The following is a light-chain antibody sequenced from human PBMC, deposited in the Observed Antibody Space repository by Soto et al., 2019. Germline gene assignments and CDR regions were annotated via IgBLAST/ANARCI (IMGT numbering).Light chain of an antibody. CDR1: SSDVGDYKY. CDR3: NSCTDTTNLI. Sequence: QSGLTQPASVSGSPGQSITISCTGTSSDVGDYKYVSWYQQHPGKAPKLIIYEVSNRPSGISHRFSGSKSGNTASLTISGLQAEDEADYYCNSCTDTTNLIFGGGTKLTVL. V-gene: IGLV2-14*01. J-gene: IGLJ2*01. CDR2: EVS.